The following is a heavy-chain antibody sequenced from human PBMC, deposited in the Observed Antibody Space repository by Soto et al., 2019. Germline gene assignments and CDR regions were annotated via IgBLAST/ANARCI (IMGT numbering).Heavy chain of an antibody. Sequence: SETLSLTCTVSGGSISSYYWSWIRQPPGKGLEWIGYIYYSGSTNYNPSLKSRVTISVDTSKNQFSLKLSSVTAADTAVYYCARHSLVAATSWFDPWGQGTLXXVXS. CDR3: ARHSLVAATSWFDP. J-gene: IGHJ5*02. CDR1: GGSISSYY. D-gene: IGHD2-15*01. V-gene: IGHV4-59*08. CDR2: IYYSGST.